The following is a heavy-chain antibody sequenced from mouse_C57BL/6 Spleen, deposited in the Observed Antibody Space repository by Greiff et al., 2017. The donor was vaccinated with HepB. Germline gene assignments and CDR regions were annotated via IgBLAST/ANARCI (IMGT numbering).Heavy chain of an antibody. CDR1: GYTFTDYN. D-gene: IGHD1-1*01. CDR3: ARSLDYYGSPYWYFDV. Sequence: VQLQQSGPELVKPGASVKMSCKASGYTFTDYNMHWVKQSHGKSLEWIGYINPNNGGTSYNQKFKGKATLTVNKSSSTAYMELRSLTSEDSAVYYCARSLDYYGSPYWYFDVWGTGTTVTVSS. CDR2: INPNNGGT. V-gene: IGHV1-22*01. J-gene: IGHJ1*03.